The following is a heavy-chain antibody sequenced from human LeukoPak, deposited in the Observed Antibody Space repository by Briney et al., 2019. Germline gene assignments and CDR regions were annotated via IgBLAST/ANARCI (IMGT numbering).Heavy chain of an antibody. CDR2: ISGSGGST. V-gene: IGHV3-23*01. Sequence: GGSLRLSXAASGFTFSSYAMSWVRQAPGKGLEWVSAISGSGGSTYYADSVKGRFTISRDNSKNTLYLQMNSLRAEDTAVYYCAKDHRYYGSGRPIKYYYYYYMDVWGKGTTVTVSS. CDR1: GFTFSSYA. CDR3: AKDHRYYGSGRPIKYYYYYYMDV. J-gene: IGHJ6*03. D-gene: IGHD3-10*01.